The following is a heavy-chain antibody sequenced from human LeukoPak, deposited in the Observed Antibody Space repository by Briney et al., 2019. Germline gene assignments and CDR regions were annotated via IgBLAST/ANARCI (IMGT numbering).Heavy chain of an antibody. CDR2: IDAFNGDI. Sequence: ASVKVSCKGSGYTFSNYGISWVRQAPGQGLEWMGWIDAFNGDINYGKKFQGRVTMTTDISTSTFYMELRSLTSDDTAVYYCAREMGAFDSSGYMLYWGQGTLVTVSS. D-gene: IGHD3-22*01. CDR1: GYTFSNYG. CDR3: AREMGAFDSSGYMLY. V-gene: IGHV1-18*01. J-gene: IGHJ4*02.